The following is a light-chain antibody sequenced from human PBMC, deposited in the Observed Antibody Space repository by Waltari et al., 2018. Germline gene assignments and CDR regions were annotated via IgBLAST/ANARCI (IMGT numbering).Light chain of an antibody. V-gene: IGLV1-40*01. Sequence: QSVLTQPPSVSGAPGQRVTISCTGSSSNIGAGFAVHWYQQLPGTAPKLLIYGNSNRPSGVPDRFSGSKSGASASLAFTGLQAEDEAVYYCQSYDSSLSGWVFGGGTKLTVL. CDR1: SSNIGAGFA. CDR2: GNS. CDR3: QSYDSSLSGWV. J-gene: IGLJ2*01.